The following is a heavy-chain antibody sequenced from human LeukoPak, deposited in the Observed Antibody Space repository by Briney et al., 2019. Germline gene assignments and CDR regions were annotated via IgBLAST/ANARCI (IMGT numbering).Heavy chain of an antibody. V-gene: IGHV3-7*01. D-gene: IGHD3-10*01. CDR2: IKQDGSEK. J-gene: IGHJ6*02. CDR3: ARYGSGSYYYYYGMDV. Sequence: GGSLRLSCAASGFTFSNYWMMWVRQAPGKGLEWVANIKQDGSEKYYVDSVKGRFTISRDNAKNSLYLQMNSLRDEDTAVYYCARYGSGSYYYYYGMDVWGQGTTVTVSS. CDR1: GFTFSNYW.